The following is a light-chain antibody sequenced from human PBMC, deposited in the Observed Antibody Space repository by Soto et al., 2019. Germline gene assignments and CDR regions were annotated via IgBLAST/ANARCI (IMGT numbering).Light chain of an antibody. CDR1: QDIGND. J-gene: IGKJ1*01. Sequence: ATQMTQSPSALSASVGDRVTITFRSSQDIGNDLGWYQQKPGKAPNLLIYAASSLQSGVPSRFSGSGSRTDFTLTISSLQHEDCATYYCLQDYNYPPTFGPGTKVDI. V-gene: IGKV1-6*01. CDR2: AAS. CDR3: LQDYNYPPT.